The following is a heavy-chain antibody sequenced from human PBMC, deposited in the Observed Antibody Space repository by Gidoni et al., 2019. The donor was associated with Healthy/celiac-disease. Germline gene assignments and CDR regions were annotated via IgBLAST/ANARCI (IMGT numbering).Heavy chain of an antibody. CDR2: IKQDGREK. Sequence: EVQLVESGGGLVQPGGSLRLSCAASGFTFSSYWMSWVRQAPGKGLGWVANIKQDGREKYYVDSVKGRFTISRDNAKNSLYLQMNSLRAEDTAVYYCARVLVIAAAGYWFDPWGQGTLVTVSS. V-gene: IGHV3-7*01. D-gene: IGHD6-13*01. J-gene: IGHJ5*02. CDR3: ARVLVIAAAGYWFDP. CDR1: GFTFSSYW.